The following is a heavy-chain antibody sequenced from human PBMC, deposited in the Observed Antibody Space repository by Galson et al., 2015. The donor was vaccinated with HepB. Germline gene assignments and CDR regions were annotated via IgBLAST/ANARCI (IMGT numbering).Heavy chain of an antibody. CDR2: IDGGSYSI. CDR3: AREVPPYNFDRSGYYGYLDC. Sequence: SLRLSCAASGFNFETYSMNWVRQAPGRGLEWIGDIDGGSYSIYYADSVRGRFTISRDNAKNSLSLQMNSLRAEDTALYYCAREVPPYNFDRSGYYGYLDCWGPGTLVTVSS. J-gene: IGHJ4*02. V-gene: IGHV3-48*01. CDR1: GFNFETYS. D-gene: IGHD3-22*01.